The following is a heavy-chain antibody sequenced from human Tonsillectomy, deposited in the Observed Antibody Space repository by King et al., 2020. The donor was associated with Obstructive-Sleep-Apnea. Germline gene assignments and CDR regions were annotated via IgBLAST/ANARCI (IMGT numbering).Heavy chain of an antibody. J-gene: IGHJ4*02. CDR3: TTDSYDSSGYHGFDY. D-gene: IGHD3-22*01. CDR1: GFTFSNAW. V-gene: IGHV3-15*01. CDR2: VKSNAAVGAT. Sequence: VQLVESGGGLVKPGGSLRLSCAASGFTFSNAWMSWVRQAPGKGLECVGRVKSNAAVGATDYVAPVKGRITISRDDSKNTLYLQMNSLKIEDTAVYYCTTDSYDSSGYHGFDYWGQGTLVTVSS.